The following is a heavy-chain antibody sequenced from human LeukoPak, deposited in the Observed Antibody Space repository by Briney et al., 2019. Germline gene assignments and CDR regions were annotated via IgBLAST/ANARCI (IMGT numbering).Heavy chain of an antibody. V-gene: IGHV1-69*13. CDR2: IIPIFGTA. D-gene: IGHD3-22*01. CDR3: ARGSTMIGEYYYYYGMDV. J-gene: IGHJ6*02. CDR1: GGTFSSYA. Sequence: SVKVSCKASGGTFSSYAISWVRQAPGQGLEWMGGIIPIFGTANYAQKFQGRVTITADESTSTAYMELSSLRSEDAAVYYCARGSTMIGEYYYYYGMDVWGQGTTVTVSS.